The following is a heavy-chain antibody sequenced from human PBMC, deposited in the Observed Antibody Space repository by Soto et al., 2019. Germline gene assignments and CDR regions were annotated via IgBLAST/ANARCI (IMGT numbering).Heavy chain of an antibody. J-gene: IGHJ3*02. D-gene: IGHD3-9*01. CDR2: MYYTGST. CDR3: ARYFDWPNAFDI. V-gene: IGHV4-59*01. CDR1: GGSFGTYY. Sequence: QVQLQESGPGLVKPSETLSLTCTVSGGSFGTYYWSWIRQPPGKGLEWIGYMYYTGSTNYNPSLKSRVTISVDTSKNQFSLKLTYVTAADTAVYFCARYFDWPNAFDIWGQGTMVTVSS.